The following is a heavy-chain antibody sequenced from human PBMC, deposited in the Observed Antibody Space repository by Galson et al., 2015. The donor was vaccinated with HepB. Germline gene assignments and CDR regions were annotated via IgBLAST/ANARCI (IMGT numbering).Heavy chain of an antibody. CDR2: IDWDDDE. J-gene: IGHJ4*02. Sequence: LALVKPTQTLTLTCTFSGVSLNTGGMFVSWIRQPPGKALEWLALIDWDDDEYYSTSLKTRLTISKDTSKNQVVLTMTNMDPVDTAAYYCARILAVAGTKAFDYWGQGTLVTVSS. CDR1: GVSLNTGGMF. CDR3: ARILAVAGTKAFDY. V-gene: IGHV2-70*01. D-gene: IGHD6-19*01.